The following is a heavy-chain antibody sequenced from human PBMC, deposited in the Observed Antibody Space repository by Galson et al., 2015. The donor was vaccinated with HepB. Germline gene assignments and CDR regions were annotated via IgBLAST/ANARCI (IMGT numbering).Heavy chain of an antibody. CDR1: GFTFDDYA. D-gene: IGHD3-3*01. J-gene: IGHJ4*02. CDR3: AKEAISRYYCDY. CDR2: ISWNSGSI. Sequence: SLRLSCAASGFTFDDYAMHWVRQAPGKGLEWVSGISWNSGSIGYADSVKGRFTISRDNAKNSLYLQMNSLRAEDTALYYCAKEAISRYYCDYWGQGTLVTVSS. V-gene: IGHV3-9*01.